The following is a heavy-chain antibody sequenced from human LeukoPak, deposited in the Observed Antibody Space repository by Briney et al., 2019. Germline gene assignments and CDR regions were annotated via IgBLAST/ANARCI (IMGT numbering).Heavy chain of an antibody. CDR2: INPSGGST. CDR3: ATEISSSGYSAYYFDY. Sequence: ASVKVSCKASGYTFTSYYMHWVRQAPGQGLEWMGIINPSGGSTSYAQKFQGRVTMTRDTSTSTVYMELSSLRSEDTAVYYCATEISSSGYSAYYFDYWGQGTLVTVSS. J-gene: IGHJ4*02. CDR1: GYTFTSYY. D-gene: IGHD3-22*01. V-gene: IGHV1-46*01.